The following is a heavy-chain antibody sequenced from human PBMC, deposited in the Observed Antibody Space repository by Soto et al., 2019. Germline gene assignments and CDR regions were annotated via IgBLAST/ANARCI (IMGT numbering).Heavy chain of an antibody. V-gene: IGHV1-69*02. J-gene: IGHJ4*02. Sequence: QVQLVQSGAEVKKAGSSVKVSCKASGGTFSSYTISWVRQAAGQGLEWMGRIIPILGIANYAQKFQGRVTITADKSTSTAYMELSSLRSEDTAVYYCERDYGDYDYWGQGTLVTVSS. CDR3: ERDYGDYDY. CDR1: GGTFSSYT. CDR2: IIPILGIA. D-gene: IGHD4-17*01.